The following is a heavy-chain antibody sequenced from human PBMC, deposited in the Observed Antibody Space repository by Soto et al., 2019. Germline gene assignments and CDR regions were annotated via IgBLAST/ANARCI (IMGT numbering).Heavy chain of an antibody. J-gene: IGHJ3*02. Sequence: GGSLRLSCAASGFTVSSNYMSWVRQAPGKGLEWVSVIYSGGSTYYADSVKGRFTISRDNSKNTLYLQMNSLRAEDTAVYYCARDQGNVRAGNAFDIWGQGTMVTVSS. CDR3: ARDQGNVRAGNAFDI. D-gene: IGHD3-10*01. CDR1: GFTVSSNY. CDR2: IYSGGST. V-gene: IGHV3-66*01.